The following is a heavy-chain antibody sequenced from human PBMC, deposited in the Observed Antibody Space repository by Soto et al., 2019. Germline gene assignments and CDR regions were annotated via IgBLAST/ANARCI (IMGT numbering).Heavy chain of an antibody. Sequence: GGSLRLSCAASGFTFSSYSMSWVSQAPGKGLEWVSAIRSSGAYTYYADSVKGRFTISRDNSNNTLYLQIYSLRAEDTAVYYCAKDRCPNGVCYWDYWGQGTLVTVSS. V-gene: IGHV3-23*01. CDR2: IRSSGAYT. J-gene: IGHJ4*02. D-gene: IGHD2-8*01. CDR3: AKDRCPNGVCYWDY. CDR1: GFTFSSYS.